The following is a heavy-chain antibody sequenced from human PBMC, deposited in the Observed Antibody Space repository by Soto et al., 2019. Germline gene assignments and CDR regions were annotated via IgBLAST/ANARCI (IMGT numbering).Heavy chain of an antibody. J-gene: IGHJ4*02. CDR3: ARDPYGTTYYFDY. V-gene: IGHV3-30-3*01. CDR1: GFKFSSYA. Sequence: GGSQRHYYAASGFKFSSYAMHWVRQAPGKGLEWVAVISYDGSNKYYADSVKGRFTISRDNSKNTLYLQMNSLRAEDTAVYYCARDPYGTTYYFDYWGQGTLVTVSS. CDR2: ISYDGSNK. D-gene: IGHD1-7*01.